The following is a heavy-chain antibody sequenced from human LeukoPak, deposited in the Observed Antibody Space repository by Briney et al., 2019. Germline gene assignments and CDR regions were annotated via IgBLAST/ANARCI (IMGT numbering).Heavy chain of an antibody. D-gene: IGHD3-10*01. J-gene: IGHJ5*02. CDR1: GFTFNTYD. CDR3: AVYPVLLWFGES. Sequence: PGGSLRLSCVTSGFTFNTYDMNWVRQAPGKGPEWVSYISASGSVTYYADSVKGRFTISRDNAKNSLYLQMNSLRAEDTAVYYCAVYPVLLWFGESWGQGTRVTVSS. V-gene: IGHV3-48*03. CDR2: ISASGSVT.